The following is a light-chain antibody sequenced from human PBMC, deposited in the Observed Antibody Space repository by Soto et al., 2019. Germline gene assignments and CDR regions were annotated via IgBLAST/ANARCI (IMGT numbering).Light chain of an antibody. CDR3: QQYNNYST. J-gene: IGKJ1*01. V-gene: IGKV1-5*01. CDR2: DAS. Sequence: GDRVTITCRASQSISDWLAWFQLKPGKAPKLLIYDASSLESGVPSRFSGSGSGTEFTLTISSLQPDDFATYYCQQYNNYSTFGQGXX. CDR1: QSISDW.